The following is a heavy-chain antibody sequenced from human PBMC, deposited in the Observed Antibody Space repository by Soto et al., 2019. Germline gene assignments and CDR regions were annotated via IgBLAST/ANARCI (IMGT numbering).Heavy chain of an antibody. Sequence: QVQLVQSGAEVKKPGSSVKVSCKASGGTFSSYAISWVRQAPGQGLEWMGGIIPIFGTANYAQKFQGRVTITADESTSTAYMELSSLRSEDTVVYYCARDYYDSSGYYRNWYFDLWGRGTLVTVSS. J-gene: IGHJ2*01. D-gene: IGHD3-22*01. CDR2: IIPIFGTA. V-gene: IGHV1-69*01. CDR3: ARDYYDSSGYYRNWYFDL. CDR1: GGTFSSYA.